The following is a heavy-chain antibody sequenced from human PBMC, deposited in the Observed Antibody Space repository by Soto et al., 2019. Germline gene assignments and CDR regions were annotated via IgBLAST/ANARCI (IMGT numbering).Heavy chain of an antibody. Sequence: KESGPTLVKPTQTLTLTCTFSGFSLTTSGEAVGWIRQPPGKALEWLALIYWDDDKRSSPSLKSRLTITKDTSKIQVVLTMTNMDPVDTATYSCAHIPGSGQLLYSYDYYMDVWGKGTTVTVSS. CDR1: GFSLTTSGEA. J-gene: IGHJ6*03. CDR3: AHIPGSGQLLYSYDYYMDV. D-gene: IGHD3-10*01. V-gene: IGHV2-5*02. CDR2: IYWDDDK.